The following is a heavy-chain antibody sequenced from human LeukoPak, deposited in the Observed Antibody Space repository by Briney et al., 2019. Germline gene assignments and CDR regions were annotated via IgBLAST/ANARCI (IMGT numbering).Heavy chain of an antibody. CDR3: ARESYCSTPSCSHDY. CDR1: GYTFTDYY. CDR2: INPNSGDT. J-gene: IGHJ4*02. Sequence: ASVKVSCKASGYTFTDYYMHWVRQAPGQGLEWMGWINPNSGDTHYAQNFQGRVTMTRDTSISTAYMELSRLRSDDTAVYCCARESYCSTPSCSHDYWGQGTLVTVSS. D-gene: IGHD2-2*01. V-gene: IGHV1-2*02.